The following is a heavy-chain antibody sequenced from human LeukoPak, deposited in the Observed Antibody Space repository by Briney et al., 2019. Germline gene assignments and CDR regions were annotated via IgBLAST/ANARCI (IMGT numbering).Heavy chain of an antibody. CDR2: ISGSDTST. V-gene: IGHV3-23*01. Sequence: GGSLRLSCAASGFTFSNYAMNWVRQAPGKGLEWVSGISGSDTSTYYTDSVKGRFTISRDNAKNSLYLQMNSLRAEDTAVYYCARDWDGSGSYFDYWGQGTLVTVSS. CDR3: ARDWDGSGSYFDY. CDR1: GFTFSNYA. J-gene: IGHJ4*02. D-gene: IGHD1-26*01.